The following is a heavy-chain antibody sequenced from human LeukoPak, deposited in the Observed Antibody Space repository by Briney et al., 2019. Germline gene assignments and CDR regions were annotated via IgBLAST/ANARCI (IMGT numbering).Heavy chain of an antibody. Sequence: SGGSLRLSCAASGLTFSSYGMHWVRQAPGEGLEWVAFIRYDGSNKYYADSVKGRFTISRDNSKNTLYLQMNSLRAEDTAVYYCAKDKHPVVAAAYGDAFDIWGQGTMVTVSS. V-gene: IGHV3-30*02. D-gene: IGHD2-2*01. CDR1: GLTFSSYG. CDR2: IRYDGSNK. J-gene: IGHJ3*02. CDR3: AKDKHPVVAAAYGDAFDI.